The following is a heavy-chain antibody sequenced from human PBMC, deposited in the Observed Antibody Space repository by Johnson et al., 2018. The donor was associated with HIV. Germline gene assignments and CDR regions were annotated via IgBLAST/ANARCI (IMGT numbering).Heavy chain of an antibody. CDR3: ARGEDSSSWSVGAFDI. CDR2: ISWNSGSI. CDR1: GFTFDDYA. J-gene: IGHJ3*02. D-gene: IGHD6-13*01. V-gene: IGHV3-9*01. Sequence: RSLRLSCAASGFTFDDYAMHWVRQAPGKGLEWVSGISWNSGSIGYADSVKGRFTISRDNSKNTLYLQMNSLRAEDTAVYYCARGEDSSSWSVGAFDIWGQGTMVTVSS.